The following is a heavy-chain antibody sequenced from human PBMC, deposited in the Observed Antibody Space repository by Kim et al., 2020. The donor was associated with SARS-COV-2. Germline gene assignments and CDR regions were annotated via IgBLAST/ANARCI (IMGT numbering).Heavy chain of an antibody. D-gene: IGHD3-9*01. CDR3: ARDAERYFDWSDAFDI. Sequence: SVKGRFTISRDNAKNSLYRQMNSLRAEDTAVYYCARDAERYFDWSDAFDIWGQGTMVTVSS. J-gene: IGHJ3*02. V-gene: IGHV3-21*01.